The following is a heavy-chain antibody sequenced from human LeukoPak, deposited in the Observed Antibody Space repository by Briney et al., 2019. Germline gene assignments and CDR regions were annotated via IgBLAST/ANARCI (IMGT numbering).Heavy chain of an antibody. D-gene: IGHD6-19*01. CDR1: GGTFSSYA. CDR3: ARLAVAGYFDY. V-gene: IGHV1-69*13. J-gene: IGHJ4*02. CDR2: IIPIFGTA. Sequence: ASVKVSCKASGGTFSSYAISGVRQAPGQGLEWMGGIIPIFGTANYAQKFQGRVTITADESTSPAYMELSSLRSEDTAVYYCARLAVAGYFDYWGQGTLVTVSS.